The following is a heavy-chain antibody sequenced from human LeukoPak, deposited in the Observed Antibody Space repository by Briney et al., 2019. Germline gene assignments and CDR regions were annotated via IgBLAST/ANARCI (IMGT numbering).Heavy chain of an antibody. Sequence: SETLSLTCTVSGGSISSYYWSWIRQPAGKGLEWIGRIYTSGSTNYNPSLKSRVTISVDTSKNQFSLKLSSVTAADTAVYYCARHTIWLAPFDPWGQGTLVTVSS. J-gene: IGHJ5*02. CDR2: IYTSGST. CDR1: GGSISSYY. V-gene: IGHV4-4*07. D-gene: IGHD3-10*01. CDR3: ARHTIWLAPFDP.